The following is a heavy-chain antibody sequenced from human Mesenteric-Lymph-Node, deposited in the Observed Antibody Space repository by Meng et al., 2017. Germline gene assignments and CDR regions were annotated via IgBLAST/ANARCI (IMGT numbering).Heavy chain of an antibody. Sequence: GQLQEPGPRRVKPSQPLSLTCTVSGDSISIGEYFWSWIRQPPGKGLEWIGYMDYRGSTFYNPSLKSRVTISVDTSKNQFSLKLSFVTAADTAVYFCARGELLWDYWGQGTLVTVSS. CDR2: MDYRGST. D-gene: IGHD2-2*01. CDR1: GDSISIGEYF. J-gene: IGHJ4*02. V-gene: IGHV4-30-4*01. CDR3: ARGELLWDY.